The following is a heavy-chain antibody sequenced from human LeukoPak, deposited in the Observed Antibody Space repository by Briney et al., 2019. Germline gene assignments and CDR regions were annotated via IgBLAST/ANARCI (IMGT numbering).Heavy chain of an antibody. Sequence: NPSETLSLTCAVYGGSFSGYYWNWIRQPPGKGLEWIGQINHSGSTTYNPSLKSRVTISADKSRTQFSLKLNSVPAADTAVYYCARGSTWSDYWGQGTLVTVSS. CDR2: INHSGST. J-gene: IGHJ4*02. V-gene: IGHV4-34*01. CDR3: ARGSTWSDY. CDR1: GGSFSGYY. D-gene: IGHD6-13*01.